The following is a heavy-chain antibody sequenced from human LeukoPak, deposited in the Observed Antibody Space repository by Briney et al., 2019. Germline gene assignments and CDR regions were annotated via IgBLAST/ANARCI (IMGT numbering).Heavy chain of an antibody. Sequence: GASVTVSCKASGYTFTGYYMHWVRQAPGQGLEWMGWINPNSGGTNYAQKFQGRVTMTRDTSISTAYMELSRLRSDDTAVYYCARGKAAILPTLGFDPWGQGTLVTVSS. V-gene: IGHV1-2*02. CDR1: GYTFTGYY. J-gene: IGHJ5*02. D-gene: IGHD2-21*02. CDR2: INPNSGGT. CDR3: ARGKAAILPTLGFDP.